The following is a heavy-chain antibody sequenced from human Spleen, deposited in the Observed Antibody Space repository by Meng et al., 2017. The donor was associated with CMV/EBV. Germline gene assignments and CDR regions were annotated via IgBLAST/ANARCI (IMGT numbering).Heavy chain of an antibody. CDR3: ARGLMVKKLASRHLRGFGFDY. V-gene: IGHV4-34*01. CDR1: GGSFSGYY. J-gene: IGHJ4*02. Sequence: SETLSLTCAVYGGSFSGYYWSWIRQTPGKGLEWMGEINDSGITNYNPALKSRVTISVDTSKNQFSLKLRSVTAADTAVYYCARGLMVKKLASRHLRGFGFDYWGQGTLVTVSS. CDR2: INDSGIT. D-gene: IGHD3-10*01.